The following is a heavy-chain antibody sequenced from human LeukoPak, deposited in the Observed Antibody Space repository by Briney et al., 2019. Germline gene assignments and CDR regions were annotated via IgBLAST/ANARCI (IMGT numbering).Heavy chain of an antibody. J-gene: IGHJ5*02. Sequence: PSETLSLTCTVSGGSISSYYWSWIRQPAGKGLEWIGRIYTSGSTNYNPSLKSRVTMSVDTSKNQFSLKLSSVTAADTAVYYCARDLSGRHGLRFLEWAGRDRLRFDPWGQGTLVTVSS. CDR2: IYTSGST. CDR3: ARDLSGRHGLRFLEWAGRDRLRFDP. CDR1: GGSISSYY. D-gene: IGHD3-3*01. V-gene: IGHV4-4*07.